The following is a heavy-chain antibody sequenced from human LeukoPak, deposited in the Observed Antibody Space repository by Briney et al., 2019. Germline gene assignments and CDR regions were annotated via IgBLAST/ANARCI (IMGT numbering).Heavy chain of an antibody. D-gene: IGHD1-1*01. J-gene: IGHJ4*02. Sequence: GGSLRLSCAASGFTFSSYAMSWVRQAPGKGLEWVSSVSGGGGTTHHADSVKGRFTISRDNYKSALYLQMNSLGAGDTAVYYCARDGWNVFFDYWGQGALVSVSS. CDR1: GFTFSSYA. V-gene: IGHV3-23*01. CDR2: VSGGGGTT. CDR3: ARDGWNVFFDY.